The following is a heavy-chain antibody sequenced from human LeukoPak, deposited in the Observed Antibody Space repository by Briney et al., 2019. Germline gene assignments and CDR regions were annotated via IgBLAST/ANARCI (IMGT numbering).Heavy chain of an antibody. CDR1: GESFSGYY. V-gene: IGHV4-34*01. CDR3: ARGGGRYCSSASCHLDY. D-gene: IGHD2-2*01. Sequence: SETLSLTCAVYGESFSGYYWSGIRQPPGKGLEWIGEINHSGSTNYNPPLKSRVTISVDTSKNQFSLKLSSVTAADTAVYYCARGGGRYCSSASCHLDYWGQGTLVTVSS. J-gene: IGHJ4*02. CDR2: INHSGST.